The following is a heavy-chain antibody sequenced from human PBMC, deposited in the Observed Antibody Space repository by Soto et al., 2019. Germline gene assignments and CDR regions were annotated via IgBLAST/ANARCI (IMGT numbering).Heavy chain of an antibody. CDR1: GFTFSNYG. CDR3: ARDGDVNTGFGKDY. V-gene: IGHV3-33*01. J-gene: IGHJ4*02. D-gene: IGHD3-16*01. Sequence: GSLRLSCAASGFTFSNYGMHWVRQAPGKGLEWVAFIWYDGGNKYYAESVKGRFTISRDNSKNTLYLQMNSLRAEDTAVYYCARDGDVNTGFGKDYWGQGTLVTVSS. CDR2: IWYDGGNK.